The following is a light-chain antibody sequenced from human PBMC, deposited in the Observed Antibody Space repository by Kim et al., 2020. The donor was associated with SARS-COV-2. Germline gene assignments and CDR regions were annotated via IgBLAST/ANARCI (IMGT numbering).Light chain of an antibody. V-gene: IGKV2-30*01. CDR2: KVS. CDR1: QSLVFSDGKTY. CDR3: MYSTHWPPSFT. Sequence: DVIMTQSPLSLPVTLGQPASISCRSSQSLVFSDGKTYLNWFHQRPGQSPRRLIYKVSNRDSGVPDRFSGSGSGTDFTLKISRVEAEDVGVYYCMYSTHWPPSFTFGGGTKVDIK. J-gene: IGKJ4*01.